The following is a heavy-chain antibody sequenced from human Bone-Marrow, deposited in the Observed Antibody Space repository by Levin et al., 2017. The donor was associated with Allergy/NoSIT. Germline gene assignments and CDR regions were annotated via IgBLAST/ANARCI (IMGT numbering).Heavy chain of an antibody. CDR1: GFTFSGSA. V-gene: IGHV3-73*01. Sequence: GGSLRLSCAASGFTFSGSAVHWVRQASGKGLEWVGRIRNKANTYATEYAASVKGRFSISRDDSKNTAYLQMNSLKTEDTAVYYCARVYGDYGDAFDLWGQGTMVIVSS. J-gene: IGHJ3*01. CDR3: ARVYGDYGDAFDL. CDR2: IRNKANTYAT. D-gene: IGHD4-17*01.